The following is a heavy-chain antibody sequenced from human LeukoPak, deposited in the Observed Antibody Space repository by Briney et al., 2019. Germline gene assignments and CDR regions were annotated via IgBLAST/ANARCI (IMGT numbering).Heavy chain of an antibody. J-gene: IGHJ6*02. Sequence: PSETLSLTCIVPGGSISGYYWSWIRQPAGKGLEWIGRIYTSGSTNYNPSLKSRVTMSVDTSKKQFSLKLSSVTAADTAVYYCARGVSFYGMDVWGQGTTVTVSS. CDR3: ARGVSFYGMDV. CDR1: GGSISGYY. D-gene: IGHD5/OR15-5a*01. CDR2: IYTSGST. V-gene: IGHV4-4*07.